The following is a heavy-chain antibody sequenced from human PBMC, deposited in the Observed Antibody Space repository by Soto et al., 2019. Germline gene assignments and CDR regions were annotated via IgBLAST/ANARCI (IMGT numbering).Heavy chain of an antibody. J-gene: IGHJ6*02. CDR1: GFTFSSYA. D-gene: IGHD4-17*01. V-gene: IGHV3-23*01. Sequence: PXGSLRLSFAASGFTFSSYAMSWVRQAPGKGLEWVSAISGSGGSTYYADSVKGRFTISRDNSKNTLYLQMNSLRAEDTAVYYCAKEKYGDQGPLGGMDVWGQGTTVTVSS. CDR3: AKEKYGDQGPLGGMDV. CDR2: ISGSGGST.